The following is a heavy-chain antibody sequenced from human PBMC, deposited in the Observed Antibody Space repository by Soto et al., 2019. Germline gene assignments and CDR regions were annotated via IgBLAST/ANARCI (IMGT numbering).Heavy chain of an antibody. V-gene: IGHV1-3*01. CDR2: INAGNGNT. Sequence: ASVKVSCKASGYTFTSYAMHWVRQAPGQRLEWMGWINAGNGNTKYSQKFQGRVTITRDTSASTAYMELSSLRSEDTAVYYCARDFMVRGVRDGYYYYYYGMDVWGQGT. CDR1: GYTFTSYA. D-gene: IGHD3-10*01. J-gene: IGHJ6*02. CDR3: ARDFMVRGVRDGYYYYYYGMDV.